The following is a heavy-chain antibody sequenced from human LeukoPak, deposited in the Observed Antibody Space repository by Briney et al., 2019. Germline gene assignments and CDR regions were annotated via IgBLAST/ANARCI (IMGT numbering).Heavy chain of an antibody. CDR2: IYYSGST. CDR1: GGSISGYY. D-gene: IGHD3-10*01. Sequence: SETLSLTCSVSGGSISGYYWSWIRQPPGKGLEWIGYIYYSGSTNYNPSLKSRVTISVDTSKTQFSLRLSSVTAADTAVYYCAREDSGSYYNYYYFYMDVWGKGTTVTISS. V-gene: IGHV4-59*12. CDR3: AREDSGSYYNYYYFYMDV. J-gene: IGHJ6*03.